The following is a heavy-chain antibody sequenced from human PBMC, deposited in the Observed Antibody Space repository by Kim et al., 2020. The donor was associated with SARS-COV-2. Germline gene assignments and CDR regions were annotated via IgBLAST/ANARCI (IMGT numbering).Heavy chain of an antibody. Sequence: SETLSLTCTVSGGSISSSFNYWGWIRQPPGKGLEWIGSVYHSGSTYDSPSLKSRVTVSVDTSKNEFSLKVTSVTAADTAVYFCARLPQDSCGYVDCWGQGIRVTVSS. D-gene: IGHD3-22*01. CDR2: VYHSGST. V-gene: IGHV4-39*01. CDR1: GGSISSSFNY. CDR3: ARLPQDSCGYVDC. J-gene: IGHJ4*02.